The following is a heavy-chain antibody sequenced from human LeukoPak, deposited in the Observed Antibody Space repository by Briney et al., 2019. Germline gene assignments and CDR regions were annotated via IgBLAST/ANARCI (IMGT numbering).Heavy chain of an antibody. J-gene: IGHJ4*02. V-gene: IGHV3-43D*03. CDR3: AKDRLKYCSSTSCYIPKR. D-gene: IGHD2-2*02. CDR2: ISWNGGST. CDR1: GFTFGDYA. Sequence: GGSLRLSCTASGFTFGDYAMHWVRQAPGKGLKWVSLISWNGGSTYYADSVKGRFTISRVNSKNSLYLQMNSLTAEDTALYYCAKDRLKYCSSTSCYIPKRWGQGTLVTVSS.